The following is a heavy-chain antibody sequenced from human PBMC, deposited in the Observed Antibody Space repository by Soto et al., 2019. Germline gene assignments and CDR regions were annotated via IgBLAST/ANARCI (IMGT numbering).Heavy chain of an antibody. CDR2: IIPIFGTA. CDR1: GGTFSSYA. Sequence: QVQLVQSGAEVKKPGSSVKVSCKASGGTFSSYAISWVRQAPGQGLEWRGGIIPIFGTANYAQKFQGRVTITADESTSTAYMELSSLRSEDTAVYYCARGQLGVVAATFAHYYGMDVWGQGTTVTVSS. D-gene: IGHD2-15*01. CDR3: ARGQLGVVAATFAHYYGMDV. V-gene: IGHV1-69*01. J-gene: IGHJ6*02.